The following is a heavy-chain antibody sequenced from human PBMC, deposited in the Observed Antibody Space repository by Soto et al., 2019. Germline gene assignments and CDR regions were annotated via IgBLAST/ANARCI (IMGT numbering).Heavy chain of an antibody. J-gene: IGHJ6*03. CDR3: ARAAHADTITHYYYYMDV. Sequence: QVQLVQSGAEVKKPGASVKVSCKASGYTFTSYDINWVRQATGQGLEWMGWMNPNSGNTGYAQKFQGRVTMTRNTSISTAYMELSSLRSEDTAVYYCARAAHADTITHYYYYMDVWGKGTTVTVSS. V-gene: IGHV1-8*01. CDR1: GYTFTSYD. CDR2: MNPNSGNT. D-gene: IGHD5-12*01.